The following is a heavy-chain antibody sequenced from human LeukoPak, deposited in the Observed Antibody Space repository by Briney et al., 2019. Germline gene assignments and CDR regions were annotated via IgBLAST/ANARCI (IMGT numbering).Heavy chain of an antibody. D-gene: IGHD2-15*01. Sequence: HPWSSLRLSCAASGFTFTPYLMHWVRQAPGKGLEWVALISRDGRDKYYGDSVKGRFTISRDNSKSTLSLEMNNVRPEDTAVYFCARQGYSLDYVFLYLDVWGEGTTVTVSS. V-gene: IGHV3-30*01. J-gene: IGHJ6*04. CDR1: GFTFTPYL. CDR2: ISRDGRDK. CDR3: ARQGYSLDYVFLYLDV.